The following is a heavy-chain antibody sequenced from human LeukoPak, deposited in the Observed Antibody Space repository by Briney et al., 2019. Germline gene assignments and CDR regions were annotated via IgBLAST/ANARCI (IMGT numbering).Heavy chain of an antibody. CDR3: ARDVLARIGWFDP. J-gene: IGHJ5*02. CDR2: ISSSGSTI. V-gene: IGHV3-11*01. D-gene: IGHD2-21*01. Sequence: LSLTCAVCGGSFSSYYWGWIRQAPGKGLEWVSYISSSGSTIYYADSVKGRFTISRDNAKNSLYLQMNSLRAEDTAVYYCARDVLARIGWFDPWGQGTLVTVSS. CDR1: GGSFSSYY.